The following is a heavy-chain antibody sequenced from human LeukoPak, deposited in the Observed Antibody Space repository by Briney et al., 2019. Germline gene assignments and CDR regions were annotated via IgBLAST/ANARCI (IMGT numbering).Heavy chain of an antibody. CDR1: GYSFINYG. Sequence: ASVKVSCKASGYSFINYGISWVRQARGQGLEWMGWTSGDNVNTYYAQKFLGRVIMTTETSTTTAYMELRSLRPDDTAVYYCVRDWEWKAARNLFDPWGQGTQVTVSS. CDR3: VRDWEWKAARNLFDP. J-gene: IGHJ5*02. V-gene: IGHV1-18*01. D-gene: IGHD6-6*01. CDR2: TSGDNVNT.